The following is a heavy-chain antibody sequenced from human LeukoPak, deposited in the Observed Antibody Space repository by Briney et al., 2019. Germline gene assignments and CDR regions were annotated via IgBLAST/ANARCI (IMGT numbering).Heavy chain of an antibody. V-gene: IGHV1-46*01. D-gene: IGHD6-13*01. Sequence: ASVKVTCKASGYTFTSYYMHWVRQAPGQGLEWTGIINPSGGSTSYAQKFQGRVTMTRDTSTSTVYMELSSLRSEDTVVYYCARDRAAAGTSAFDIWGQGTMVTVSS. CDR2: INPSGGST. J-gene: IGHJ3*02. CDR1: GYTFTSYY. CDR3: ARDRAAAGTSAFDI.